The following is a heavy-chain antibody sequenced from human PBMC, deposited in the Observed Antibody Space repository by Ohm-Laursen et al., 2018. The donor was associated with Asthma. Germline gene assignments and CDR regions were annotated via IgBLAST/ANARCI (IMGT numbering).Heavy chain of an antibody. J-gene: IGHJ4*02. V-gene: IGHV2-70*04. CDR3: VHRNIYCLPGTCYSNYFDS. D-gene: IGHD2-15*01. CDR1: GFSLSTSGMR. Sequence: PTQTLTLTCTFSGFSLSTSGMRVSWIRQPPGKALEWLARIDWDDDKFYSTSLKTRLTISKDTSKNQVVLTMTNMDPVDTATYYRVHRNIYCLPGTCYSNYFDSWGQGTLVTVSS. CDR2: IDWDDDK.